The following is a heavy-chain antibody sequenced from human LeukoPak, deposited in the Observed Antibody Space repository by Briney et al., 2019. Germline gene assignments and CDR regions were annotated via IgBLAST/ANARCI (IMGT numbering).Heavy chain of an antibody. CDR2: ISGSGGST. J-gene: IGHJ4*02. CDR3: AKSGVDCSGGSCYSFFNY. Sequence: PGGSLRLSCAASGFTFSSYAMSWVRQAPGKGLEWVSAISGSGGSTYYADSVKGRFTISRDNPKNTLYLQMNSLRAEDTAVYYCAKSGVDCSGGSCYSFFNYWGQGTLVTVSS. D-gene: IGHD2-15*01. CDR1: GFTFSSYA. V-gene: IGHV3-23*01.